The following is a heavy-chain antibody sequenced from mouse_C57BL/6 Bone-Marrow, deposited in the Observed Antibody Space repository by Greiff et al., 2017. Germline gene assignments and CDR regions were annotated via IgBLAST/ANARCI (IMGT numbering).Heavy chain of an antibody. V-gene: IGHV14-4*01. Sequence: EVQLQQSGAELVRPGASVKLSCTASGFNIKDDYMHWVKQRPEQGLEWIGWIDPENGDTEYASKFQGKATITVDTSSNTAYLQLSSLTSEDTAVYYCARGGLSAYWGQGTLVTVSA. CDR1: GFNIKDDY. CDR2: IDPENGDT. D-gene: IGHD2-2*01. J-gene: IGHJ3*01. CDR3: ARGGLSAY.